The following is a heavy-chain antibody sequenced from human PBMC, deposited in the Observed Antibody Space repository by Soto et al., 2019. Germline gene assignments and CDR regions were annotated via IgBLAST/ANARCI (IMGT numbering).Heavy chain of an antibody. CDR1: GYTFTGYA. CDR3: ARDLRRDGYSI. CDR2: INAGNGNT. D-gene: IGHD2-15*01. J-gene: IGHJ4*02. V-gene: IGHV1-3*01. Sequence: ASVKVSCKASGYTFTGYAMHWVRQAPGQRLEWMGWINAGNGNTKYSQKFQGRVTITRDTSASTAYMELSSLRSEDTAVYYCARDLRRDGYSIWGQGTLVTVSS.